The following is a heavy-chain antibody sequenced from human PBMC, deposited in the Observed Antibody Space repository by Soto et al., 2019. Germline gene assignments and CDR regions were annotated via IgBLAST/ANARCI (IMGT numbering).Heavy chain of an antibody. V-gene: IGHV4-31*03. CDR3: ARAVRDTAMVSGGSIDY. D-gene: IGHD5-18*01. Sequence: SETLSLTCTVSCGSISSGGYYCSWISQHPGKGLEWIGYIYYSGSTYYNPSLKSRVTISVDTSKNQFSLKLSSVTAADTAVYYCARAVRDTAMVSGGSIDYCGQGTLVTVSS. CDR1: CGSISSGGYY. CDR2: IYYSGST. J-gene: IGHJ4*02.